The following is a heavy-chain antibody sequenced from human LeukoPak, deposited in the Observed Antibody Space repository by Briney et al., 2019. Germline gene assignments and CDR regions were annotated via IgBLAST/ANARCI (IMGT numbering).Heavy chain of an antibody. J-gene: IGHJ4*02. Sequence: PSETLSLTXTVSGGSISSYYWSWIRQPPGKELEWIGYIYYSGSTNYNPSLKSRVTISVDTSKNQFSLKLSSVTAADTAVYYCARVGSSWRYFGYWGQGTLVTVSS. CDR3: ARVGSSWRYFGY. V-gene: IGHV4-59*01. CDR2: IYYSGST. D-gene: IGHD6-13*01. CDR1: GGSISSYY.